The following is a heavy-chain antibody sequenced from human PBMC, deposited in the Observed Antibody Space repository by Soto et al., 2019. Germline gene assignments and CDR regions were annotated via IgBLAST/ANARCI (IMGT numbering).Heavy chain of an antibody. CDR3: ARPYCSGGSCYIHYFDY. CDR2: INSDGSST. Sequence: GGSRRLSCAASGFTFSSYWMHWVRQAPGKGLVWVSRINSDGSSTSYADSVKGPFTISRDNAKNTLYLQMNSLRAEDTAVYYCARPYCSGGSCYIHYFDYWGQGTLVTVSS. V-gene: IGHV3-74*01. CDR1: GFTFSSYW. D-gene: IGHD2-15*01. J-gene: IGHJ4*02.